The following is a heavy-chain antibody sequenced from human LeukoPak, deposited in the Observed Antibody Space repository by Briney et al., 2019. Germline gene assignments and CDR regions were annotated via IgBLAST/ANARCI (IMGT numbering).Heavy chain of an antibody. V-gene: IGHV4-34*01. J-gene: IGHJ4*02. CDR1: GGSFSGYY. CDR2: INRSGST. Sequence: SETLSLTCAVYGGSFSGYYWSWIRQPPGKGLEWIGEINRSGSTNYNPSLESRVTISVDTSKNQFSLKLSSVTAADTAVYYCARVKSRKDDYWGQGTLVTVSS. CDR3: ARVKSRKDDY. D-gene: IGHD2-21*01.